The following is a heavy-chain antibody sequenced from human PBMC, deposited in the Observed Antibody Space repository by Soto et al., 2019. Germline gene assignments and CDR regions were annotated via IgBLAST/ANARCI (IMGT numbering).Heavy chain of an antibody. J-gene: IGHJ6*02. CDR2: IDPSDSYT. Sequence: PGESLKISCKGSGYSFTSYWISWVRQMPGKGLGWMGRIDPSDSYTNYSPSLQGHVTISADKSISTAYLQWSSLKASDTAMYYCASCSIAADYYGMDVWGQGTTVTVSS. CDR3: ASCSIAADYYGMDV. CDR1: GYSFTSYW. D-gene: IGHD6-13*01. V-gene: IGHV5-10-1*01.